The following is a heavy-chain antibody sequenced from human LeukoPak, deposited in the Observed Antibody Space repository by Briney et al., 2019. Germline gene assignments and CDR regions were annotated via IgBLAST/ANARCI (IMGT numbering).Heavy chain of an antibody. Sequence: SGTLSLTCTVSGGSFSSGSYYWSWIRQPPGKGLEWIGYIYYSGSTNYNPSLKSRVTISVDTSKNQFSLKLSSVTAADTAVYYCARLFSSSWYRGAFDLWGQGTMVTVSS. CDR2: IYYSGST. CDR1: GGSFSSGSYY. CDR3: ARLFSSSWYRGAFDL. D-gene: IGHD6-13*01. J-gene: IGHJ3*01. V-gene: IGHV4-61*01.